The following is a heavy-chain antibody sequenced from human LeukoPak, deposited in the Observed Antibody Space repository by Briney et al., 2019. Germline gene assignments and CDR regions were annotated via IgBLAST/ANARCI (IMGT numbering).Heavy chain of an antibody. CDR3: ARDIVVVPAAKEANWFDP. CDR2: INPNSGGT. J-gene: IGHJ5*02. Sequence: ASVKVSCKASGYTFTGYYMHWVRQAPGQGLEWRGWINPNSGGTNYAQKFQGRVTMTRDTSISTAYMELSRLRSDDTAVYYCARDIVVVPAAKEANWFDPWGQGTLVTVSS. CDR1: GYTFTGYY. V-gene: IGHV1-2*02. D-gene: IGHD2-2*01.